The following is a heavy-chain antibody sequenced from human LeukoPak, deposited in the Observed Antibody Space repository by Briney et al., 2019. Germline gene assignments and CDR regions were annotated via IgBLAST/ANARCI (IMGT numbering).Heavy chain of an antibody. Sequence: PGRSLRLSCAASGFTFSNYGMHWVRQVPGKGLEWVAVIWYDGSNKYYADSVKGRFTISRDNSKNTLYLQMNSLKAEDTAVYYCARPPMVRGVIITGDDVFDIWGQGTMVTVSS. CDR2: IWYDGSNK. D-gene: IGHD3-10*01. V-gene: IGHV3-33*08. CDR1: GFTFSNYG. J-gene: IGHJ3*02. CDR3: ARPPMVRGVIITGDDVFDI.